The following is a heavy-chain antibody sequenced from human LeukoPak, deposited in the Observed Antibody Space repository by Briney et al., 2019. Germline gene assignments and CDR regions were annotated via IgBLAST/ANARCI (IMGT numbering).Heavy chain of an antibody. J-gene: IGHJ5*02. Sequence: SETLSPTCTVSGGSISSHYWSWIRQPPGKGLEWIGYIYYSGSTYYNPSLKSRVTISVDTSKNQFSLKLSSVTAADTAVYYCARDRAARPLSGWFDPWGQGTLVTVSS. D-gene: IGHD6-6*01. CDR3: ARDRAARPLSGWFDP. CDR2: IYYSGST. CDR1: GGSISSHY. V-gene: IGHV4-59*11.